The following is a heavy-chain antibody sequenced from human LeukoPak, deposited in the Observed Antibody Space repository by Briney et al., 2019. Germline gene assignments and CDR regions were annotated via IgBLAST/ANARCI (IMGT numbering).Heavy chain of an antibody. CDR3: ARAEYDSSLGFGY. D-gene: IGHD3-22*01. Sequence: PGGSLRLSCAASGFIVNNDYMSWVRQAPGKGLEWVSLISSGGSTYYSDSVKGRFTISRDNFKNTLYLQMNILRADDTAVYFCARAEYDSSLGFGYWGQGTLVTVSS. CDR1: GFIVNNDY. J-gene: IGHJ4*02. V-gene: IGHV3-53*01. CDR2: ISSGGST.